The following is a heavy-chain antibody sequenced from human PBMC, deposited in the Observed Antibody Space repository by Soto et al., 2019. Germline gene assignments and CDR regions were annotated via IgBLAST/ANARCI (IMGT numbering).Heavy chain of an antibody. CDR3: ARSLSSAPSYAF. V-gene: IGHV3-23*01. CDR1: A. J-gene: IGHJ4*02. CDR2: LSVTGDT. Sequence: ARHRICQEPGKGPEWVSHLSVTGDTYYADSVKGRFTMSRDNAKNTLFRQMNSLRAENTALHYCARSLSSAPSYAFWAQGS. D-gene: IGHD2-2*01.